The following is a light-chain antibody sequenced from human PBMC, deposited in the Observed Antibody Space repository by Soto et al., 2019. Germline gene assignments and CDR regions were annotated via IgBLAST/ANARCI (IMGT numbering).Light chain of an antibody. V-gene: IGKV3D-15*02. CDR3: QQHDNSPWM. CDR2: GAS. CDR1: QSIANN. Sequence: EIVMTQSPATLSVSPGERATLSCRASQSIANNLAWHQQKPGQAPRLLIYGASNRATGIPDRFSGSGSGTDFTLTISRLEPEDFAVYYCQQHDNSPWMFGQGTKV. J-gene: IGKJ1*01.